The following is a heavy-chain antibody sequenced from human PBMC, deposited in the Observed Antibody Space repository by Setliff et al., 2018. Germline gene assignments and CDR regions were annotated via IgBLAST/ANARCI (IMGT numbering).Heavy chain of an antibody. CDR2: IYYSGST. V-gene: IGHV4-39*07. CDR1: GGSISSSSYY. J-gene: IGHJ4*02. Sequence: NPSETLSLTCTVSGGSISSSSYYWGWIRQPPGKGLEWIGSIYYSGSTYYNPSLKSRVTISVDTSKNQFSLKLSSVTAADTAVYYCTVYNTGSSKDHYWGQGTPVTVSS. D-gene: IGHD2-8*02. CDR3: TVYNTGSSKDHY.